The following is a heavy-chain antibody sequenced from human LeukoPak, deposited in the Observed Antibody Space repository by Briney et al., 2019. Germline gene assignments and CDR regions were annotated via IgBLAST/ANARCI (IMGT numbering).Heavy chain of an antibody. V-gene: IGHV3-23*01. CDR3: AKDSKTYYDILTGYLYYYYYGMDV. Sequence: GGSLRLSCATSGFTSHSYAMSWVRQAPGKGLEWVSAISGSGGSTYYADSVKGRFTISRDNSKNTLYLQMNSLRAEDTAVYYCAKDSKTYYDILTGYLYYYYYGMDVWGQGTTVTVSS. D-gene: IGHD3-9*01. J-gene: IGHJ6*02. CDR1: GFTSHSYA. CDR2: ISGSGGST.